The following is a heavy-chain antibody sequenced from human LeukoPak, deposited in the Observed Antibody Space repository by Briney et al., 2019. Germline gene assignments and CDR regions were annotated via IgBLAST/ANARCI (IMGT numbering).Heavy chain of an antibody. CDR3: ASYGGYDY. D-gene: IGHD5-12*01. CDR1: GFTFSSYW. V-gene: IGHV3-74*01. J-gene: IGHJ4*02. Sequence: GGSLRLSCAASGFTFSSYWMHWVRQAPVKGLVWVSRINSDGSSTSYADSVKGRFTISRDNAKNTLYLQMNSLRAEDTAVYYCASYGGYDYWGQGTLVTVSS. CDR2: INSDGSST.